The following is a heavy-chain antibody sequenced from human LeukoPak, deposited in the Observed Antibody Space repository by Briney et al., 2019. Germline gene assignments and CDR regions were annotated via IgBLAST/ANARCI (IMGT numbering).Heavy chain of an antibody. V-gene: IGHV3-21*01. Sequence: GGSLRLSCAASGFTFSSYRMNWVRQAPGKGLEGVSSISSSSSYIYYADSVKGRFTISRDNAKNSPYLQMNSLRAKDTAVYYSAREVAFAYWGQGTLVTVSS. CDR2: ISSSSSYI. CDR3: AREVAFAY. CDR1: GFTFSSYR. J-gene: IGHJ4*02.